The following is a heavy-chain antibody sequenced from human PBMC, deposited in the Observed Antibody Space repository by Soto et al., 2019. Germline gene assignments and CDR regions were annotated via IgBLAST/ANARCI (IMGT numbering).Heavy chain of an antibody. V-gene: IGHV1-2*04. Sequence: ASVKVSCKASGYTFTGYYMHWVRQAPGQGLEWMGWINPNSGGTNYAQKFQGWVTMTRDTSISTAYMELSRLRSDDTAVYYCARESADYSSGWYGDYYYYYMDVWGKGTTVTVSS. CDR1: GYTFTGYY. J-gene: IGHJ6*03. CDR3: ARESADYSSGWYGDYYYYYMDV. D-gene: IGHD6-19*01. CDR2: INPNSGGT.